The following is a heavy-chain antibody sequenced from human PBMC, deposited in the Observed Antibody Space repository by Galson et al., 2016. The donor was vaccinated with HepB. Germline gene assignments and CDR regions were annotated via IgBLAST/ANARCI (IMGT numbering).Heavy chain of an antibody. V-gene: IGHV1-69*13. CDR1: GGTFSGYA. D-gene: IGHD3-3*01. Sequence: SVKVSCKASGGTFSGYAINWVRQAPGQGLEWMGGINPIFRTPSYAQKFQGTVTITADESTSTTSMELSSLKSDDTAVYYCARARLTIFGVISAYYYAMDVWGQGTTVTVSS. CDR2: INPIFRTP. CDR3: ARARLTIFGVISAYYYAMDV. J-gene: IGHJ6*02.